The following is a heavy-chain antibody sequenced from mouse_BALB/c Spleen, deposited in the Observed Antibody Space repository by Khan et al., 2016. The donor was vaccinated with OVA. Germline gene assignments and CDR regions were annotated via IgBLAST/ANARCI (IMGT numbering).Heavy chain of an antibody. CDR2: ISYSGST. Sequence: EVELVESGPGLVKPSQSLSLTCTVTGYSITSGYGWNWIRQFPGNKLEWMDYISYSGSTNYNPSLKGRISITRDTSKNQFFLQLNSVTTEDTATYYCARTARIKYWGQGTTLTVSS. J-gene: IGHJ2*01. CDR3: ARTARIKY. V-gene: IGHV3-2*02. D-gene: IGHD1-2*01. CDR1: GYSITSGYG.